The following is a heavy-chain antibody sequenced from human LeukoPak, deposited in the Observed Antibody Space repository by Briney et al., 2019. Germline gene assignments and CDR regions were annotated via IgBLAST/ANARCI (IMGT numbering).Heavy chain of an antibody. D-gene: IGHD3-22*01. CDR3: ARRDSYSSGYYYFDY. Sequence: PGGSLRLSCAASGFTFSSFAMSWIRQPPGKGLEWIGSIFYRGSTYNNPSLKSRVTISVDTSKNQFSLKLSSVTAADTAVYYCARRDSYSSGYYYFDYWGQGTLVTVSS. CDR1: GFTFSSFAM. V-gene: IGHV4-38-2*01. J-gene: IGHJ4*02. CDR2: IFYRGST.